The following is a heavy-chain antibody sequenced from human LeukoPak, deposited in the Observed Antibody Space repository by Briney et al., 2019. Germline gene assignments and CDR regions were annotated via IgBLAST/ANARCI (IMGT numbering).Heavy chain of an antibody. Sequence: PSETLSLTCTVSGGSISSYYWNWIRQPPGKGLEWIGYIYYSGSTNYNPPLKSRVTISVDTSKNQFSLKLSSVTAADTAVYYCARAAVVTPSPDYYYGMDVWGQGTTVTVSS. CDR2: IYYSGST. J-gene: IGHJ6*02. V-gene: IGHV4-59*01. CDR3: ARAAVVTPSPDYYYGMDV. D-gene: IGHD4-23*01. CDR1: GGSISSYY.